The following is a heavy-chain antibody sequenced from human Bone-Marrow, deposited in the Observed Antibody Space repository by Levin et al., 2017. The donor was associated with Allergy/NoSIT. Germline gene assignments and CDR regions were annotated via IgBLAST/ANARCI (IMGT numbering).Heavy chain of an antibody. CDR3: AKLRPIAARPAGGFDY. D-gene: IGHD6-6*01. V-gene: IGHV3-23*01. Sequence: GGSLRLSCAASGFTFSSYAMSWVRQAPGKGLEWVSAISGSGGSTYYADSVKGRFTISRDNSKNTLYLQMNSLRAEDTAVYYCAKLRPIAARPAGGFDYWGQGTLVTVSS. CDR1: GFTFSSYA. CDR2: ISGSGGST. J-gene: IGHJ4*02.